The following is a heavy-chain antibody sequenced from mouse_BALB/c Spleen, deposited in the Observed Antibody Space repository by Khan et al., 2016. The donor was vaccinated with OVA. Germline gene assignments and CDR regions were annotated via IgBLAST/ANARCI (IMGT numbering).Heavy chain of an antibody. J-gene: IGHJ2*01. CDR1: GYSITSDYA. V-gene: IGHV3-2*02. CDR2: IKYSGST. CDR3: VRSGTISTVVATDFDS. D-gene: IGHD1-1*01. Sequence: EVQLVESGPGLVKPSQSLSLTCTVTGYSITSDYAWNWIRQFPGNKLEWMGYIKYSGSTSYNPSLKSRISITRNTSQNQFFLQLSSVTTEDTATYYCVRSGTISTVVATDFDSWGQGTTLTVSS.